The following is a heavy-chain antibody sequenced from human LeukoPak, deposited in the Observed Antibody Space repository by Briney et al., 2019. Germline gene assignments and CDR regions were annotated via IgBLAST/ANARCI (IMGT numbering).Heavy chain of an antibody. CDR3: ARASITIFGVVIMGNYGMDV. J-gene: IGHJ6*02. D-gene: IGHD3-3*01. CDR1: GGTFSSYA. V-gene: IGHV1-69*04. Sequence: ASVKVSCKASGGTFSSYAISWARQAPGQGLEWMGRIIPILGIANYAQKFQGRVTITADKSTSTAYMELSSLRSEDTAVYYCARASITIFGVVIMGNYGMDVWGQGTTVTVSS. CDR2: IIPILGIA.